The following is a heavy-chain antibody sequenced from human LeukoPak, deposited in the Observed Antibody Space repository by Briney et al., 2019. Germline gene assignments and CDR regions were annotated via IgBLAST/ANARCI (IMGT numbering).Heavy chain of an antibody. Sequence: ASAKVSCKASGYTFTSYDINWVRQATGQGLEWMGWMNPNSGNTGYAQKFQGRVTMTRNTSISTAYMELSSLRSEDTAVYYCARANRLGYSYGYRAFDIWGQGTMVTVSS. CDR3: ARANRLGYSYGYRAFDI. CDR2: MNPNSGNT. CDR1: GYTFTSYD. J-gene: IGHJ3*02. D-gene: IGHD5-18*01. V-gene: IGHV1-8*01.